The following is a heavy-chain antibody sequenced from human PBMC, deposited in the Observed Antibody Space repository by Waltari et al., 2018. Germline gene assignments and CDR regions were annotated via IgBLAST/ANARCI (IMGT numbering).Heavy chain of an antibody. CDR3: TTRITPKVGAWHDY. D-gene: IGHD1-26*01. Sequence: EVQLVESGGGLVKPGGSLRLSCAASGFTFSNAWMSWVRQAPGKGLEWVGRIKSKTDGGTTDYAAPVKGRFTISRDDSKNTLYLQMNSLKTEDTAVYYCTTRITPKVGAWHDYWGQGTLVTVSS. CDR2: IKSKTDGGTT. V-gene: IGHV3-15*01. J-gene: IGHJ4*02. CDR1: GFTFSNAW.